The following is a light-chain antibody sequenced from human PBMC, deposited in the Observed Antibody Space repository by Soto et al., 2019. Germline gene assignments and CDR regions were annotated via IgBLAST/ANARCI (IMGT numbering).Light chain of an antibody. Sequence: DIQMTQSPSTLSASVGDRVTISCRASQSISSWLAWYQQKPGKAPNLLIYKASSLESGVLSRFSGSGSGTEFTLTISSLQPDDFASYYCQQYNSYAWTFGQGTKV. V-gene: IGKV1-5*03. CDR1: QSISSW. CDR3: QQYNSYAWT. CDR2: KAS. J-gene: IGKJ1*01.